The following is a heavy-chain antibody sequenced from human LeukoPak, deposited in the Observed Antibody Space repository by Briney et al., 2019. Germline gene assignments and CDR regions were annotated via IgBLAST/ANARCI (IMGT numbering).Heavy chain of an antibody. J-gene: IGHJ3*02. CDR2: MNPNTGNA. Sequence: ASVKVSCKASGYTFTNYNINWVRQATGQGLEWMGWMNPNTGNAAYAQKFQGRVTMTRNTSISTAYMDLSSLRSEDTAVYYRATPSGYDLDAFDIWGQGTMVTVSS. CDR1: GYTFTNYN. CDR3: ATPSGYDLDAFDI. D-gene: IGHD5-12*01. V-gene: IGHV1-8*01.